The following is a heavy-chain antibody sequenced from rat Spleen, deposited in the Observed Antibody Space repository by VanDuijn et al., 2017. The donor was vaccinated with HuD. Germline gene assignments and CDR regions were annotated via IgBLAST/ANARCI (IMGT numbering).Heavy chain of an antibody. D-gene: IGHD1-12*02. J-gene: IGHJ2*01. CDR1: GFTFSSYW. CDR3: AKITMMVLITDY. Sequence: EVHLVESGGGLVQPGRSLKLSCVASGFTFSSYWMYWIRQAPGKGLEWGSSINTDGGSTYYPDSVKGRFTISRDNAENTVYLQMNSLRSEDTATYYCAKITMMVLITDYWGQGVMVTVSS. CDR2: INTDGGST. V-gene: IGHV5-58*01.